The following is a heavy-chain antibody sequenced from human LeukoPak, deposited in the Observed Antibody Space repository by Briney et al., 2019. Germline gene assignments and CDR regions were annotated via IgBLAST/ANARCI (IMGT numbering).Heavy chain of an antibody. CDR3: ARDRLRYCSSTSCPLGY. CDR2: ISYDGSNK. D-gene: IGHD2-2*01. J-gene: IGHJ4*02. Sequence: GGSLRLSCAASGFTFSSYAMSWVRQAPGKGLEWVAVISYDGSNKYYADFVKGRFTISRDNSKNTLYLQMNSLRAEDTAVYYCARDRLRYCSSTSCPLGYWGQGTLVTVSS. V-gene: IGHV3-30*04. CDR1: GFTFSSYA.